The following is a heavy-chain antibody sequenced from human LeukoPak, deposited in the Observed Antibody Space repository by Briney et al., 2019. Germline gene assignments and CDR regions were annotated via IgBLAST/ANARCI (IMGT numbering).Heavy chain of an antibody. CDR2: IYPGDSDT. V-gene: IGHV5-51*01. D-gene: IGHD5-24*01. CDR1: GYSFNNYW. J-gene: IGHJ4*02. CDR3: ARRRGDGYNSPFDY. Sequence: GESLKISCTGSGYSFNNYWIGWVRQMPGKGLEWMGNIYPGDSDTRYSPSFQGQVTISADKSISTAYLQWSSLKASDTAMYYCARRRGDGYNSPFDYWGQGTLVTVSS.